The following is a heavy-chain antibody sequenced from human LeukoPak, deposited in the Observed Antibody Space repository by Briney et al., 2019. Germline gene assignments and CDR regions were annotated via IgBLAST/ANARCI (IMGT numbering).Heavy chain of an antibody. J-gene: IGHJ5*01. V-gene: IGHV4-59*08. Sequence: SETLSLTCTVSGGSISGYYWTWVRQLPGKGLEWIGYIYNSGITNYNPSLKSRVTVSVDTSKNQFSLRLTSVTAADTAVYYCARSVPSLDYLFDSWGHGTLVTVSS. D-gene: IGHD4-11*01. CDR1: GGSISGYY. CDR3: ARSVPSLDYLFDS. CDR2: IYNSGIT.